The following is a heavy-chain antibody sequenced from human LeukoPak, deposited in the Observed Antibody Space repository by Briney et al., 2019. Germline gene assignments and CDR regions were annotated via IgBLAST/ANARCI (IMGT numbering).Heavy chain of an antibody. D-gene: IGHD3-3*01. V-gene: IGHV3-23*01. CDR3: AKGSRDTMYYFDY. CDR1: GFTFSSYA. CDR2: ISGSGDNT. J-gene: IGHJ4*02. Sequence: PGGSLRLACAASGFTFSSYAMSGVRQAPGKGLEWVSAISGSGDNTYYADSVKGRFTISRDNSKITLLLQMNSLRAEDTAVYYCAKGSRDTMYYFDYWGQGTLVTVSS.